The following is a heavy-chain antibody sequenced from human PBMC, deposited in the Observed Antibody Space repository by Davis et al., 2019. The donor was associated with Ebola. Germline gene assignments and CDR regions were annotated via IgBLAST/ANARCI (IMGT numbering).Heavy chain of an antibody. V-gene: IGHV5-51*01. Sequence: GESLKISCKASGYKFADYWLGWVRQKPGKGLEWMGIIFPGAPDTRYSPSFRGQVTISADKSFSTAYLQWNSLKASDTAIYYCARQRELTAFDIWGQGTVVTVSS. CDR1: GYKFADYW. J-gene: IGHJ3*02. CDR3: ARQRELTAFDI. D-gene: IGHD1-1*01. CDR2: IFPGAPDT.